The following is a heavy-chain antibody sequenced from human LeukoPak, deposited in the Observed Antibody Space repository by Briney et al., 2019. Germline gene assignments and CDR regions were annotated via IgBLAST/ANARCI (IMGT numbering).Heavy chain of an antibody. J-gene: IGHJ4*01. V-gene: IGHV3-23*01. D-gene: IGHD6-25*01. CDR2: ISGSGGST. CDR3: ARKPAPAD. Sequence: GGSLRLSCAASGFTFSSYAMSWVRQAPGKGLEWVSGISGSGGSTYYADSVRGRFTISRDNSKNTLYLQMNSLRVEDTAIYYCARKPAPADWSQGTLVTVSS. CDR1: GFTFSSYA.